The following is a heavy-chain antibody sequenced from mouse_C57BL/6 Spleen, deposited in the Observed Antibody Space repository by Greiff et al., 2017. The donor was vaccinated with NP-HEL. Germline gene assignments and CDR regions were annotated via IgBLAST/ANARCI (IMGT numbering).Heavy chain of an antibody. V-gene: IGHV1-69*02. Sequence: QVQLQQPGAELVKPGASVKMSCKASGYTFTSYWITWVKQRPGQGLEWIGEIDPSDSYTNYNQKFKGKATLTVDTSSSTAYMQLSSLTSEDSAVYYCARGDGSTPMDYWGQGTSVTVSS. D-gene: IGHD1-1*01. J-gene: IGHJ4*01. CDR2: IDPSDSYT. CDR1: GYTFTSYW. CDR3: ARGDGSTPMDY.